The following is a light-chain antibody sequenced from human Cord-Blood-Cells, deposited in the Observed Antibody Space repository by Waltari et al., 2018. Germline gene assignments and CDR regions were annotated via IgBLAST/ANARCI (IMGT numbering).Light chain of an antibody. J-gene: IGKJ2*01. CDR3: QQYNNWYT. Sequence: EIVMTQSPATLSVSPGERATLPCSASQSVSSNLAWYQQKPGQAPRLLIYGATTRATGIPASCSGSWSGTEFTLTISSLQSEDFAVYYCQQYNNWYTFGQGTKLEIK. CDR1: QSVSSN. V-gene: IGKV3-15*01. CDR2: GAT.